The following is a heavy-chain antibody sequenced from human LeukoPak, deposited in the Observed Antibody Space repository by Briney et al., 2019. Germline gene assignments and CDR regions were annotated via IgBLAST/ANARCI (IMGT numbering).Heavy chain of an antibody. V-gene: IGHV4-59*01. CDR3: AREGPFLPYGSGSYRFDP. CDR2: IYYSGST. CDR1: GGSISSYY. J-gene: IGHJ5*02. Sequence: SETPSLTCTVSGGSISSYYWSWIRQPPGKGLEWIGYIYYSGSTNYNPSLKSRVTITVDTSKNQFSLKLSSVTAADTAVYYCAREGPFLPYGSGSYRFDPWGQGTLVTVSS. D-gene: IGHD3-10*01.